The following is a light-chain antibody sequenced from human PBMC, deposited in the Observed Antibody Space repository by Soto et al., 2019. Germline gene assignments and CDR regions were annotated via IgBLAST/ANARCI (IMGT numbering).Light chain of an antibody. Sequence: EIVLTQSPGTLSLSPGERATLSCRASQSVRSNYLAWYQQKPGQAPRPLIYGASSRATGIPDRFSGSGSGTDFTLTISRLEPEDFAVYYCQQYGNSPPRTFGQGTKLEIK. CDR3: QQYGNSPPRT. V-gene: IGKV3-20*01. J-gene: IGKJ2*01. CDR2: GAS. CDR1: QSVRSNY.